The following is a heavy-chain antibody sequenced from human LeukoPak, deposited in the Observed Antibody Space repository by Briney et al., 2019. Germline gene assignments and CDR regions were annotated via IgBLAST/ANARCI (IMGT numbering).Heavy chain of an antibody. D-gene: IGHD3-10*02. CDR2: IKQDGSEK. Sequence: PGGSLRLSCAASGFTFSSYWMLWVRQAPGKGLEWVASIKQDGSEKYYVDSMKGRFTISRDNAKNSLYLQMNSLRAEDTAVYYCASLAVRGKARRGVDYWGQGTLVTVSS. CDR1: GFTFSSYW. CDR3: ASLAVRGKARRGVDY. V-gene: IGHV3-7*01. J-gene: IGHJ4*02.